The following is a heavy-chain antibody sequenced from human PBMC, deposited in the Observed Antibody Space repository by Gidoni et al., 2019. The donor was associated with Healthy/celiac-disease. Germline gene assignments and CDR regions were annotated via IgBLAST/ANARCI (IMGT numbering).Heavy chain of an antibody. V-gene: IGHV3-30*18. CDR1: GFTFSSYG. CDR3: AKERPQWLVLDY. D-gene: IGHD6-19*01. CDR2: ISYDGSNK. Sequence: QVQLVESGGGVVQPGRSLRLSCAASGFTFSSYGMHWVRQAPGKGLEWVAVISYDGSNKYYEESVKGRVTISRDNAKNTLYLQMNSLRAEDTAVYYCAKERPQWLVLDYWGQGTLVTVSS. J-gene: IGHJ4*02.